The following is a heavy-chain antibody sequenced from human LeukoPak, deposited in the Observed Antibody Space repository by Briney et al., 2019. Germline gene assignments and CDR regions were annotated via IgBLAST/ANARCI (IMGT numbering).Heavy chain of an antibody. CDR1: GFTLSSYA. V-gene: IGHV3-23*01. CDR3: ARDAGSGIVGATQAFDI. CDR2: ISDTGNT. D-gene: IGHD1-26*01. J-gene: IGHJ3*02. Sequence: GGSLRLSCAASGFTLSSYAMSWVRQAPGKGLEWVSAISDTGNTYHADSVKGRFTISRDNSKNTLYLQMNSLRAEGTAVYYCARDAGSGIVGATQAFDIWGQGTMVTVSS.